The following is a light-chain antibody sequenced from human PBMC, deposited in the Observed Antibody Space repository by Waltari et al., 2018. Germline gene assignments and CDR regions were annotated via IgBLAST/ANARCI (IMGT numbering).Light chain of an antibody. CDR2: DVD. V-gene: IGLV2-14*03. J-gene: IGLJ3*02. Sequence: HSALTQPASVSGSPGQSITISCTGTSSDVGGHNHVSWYQHHPGRLPKLIIPDVDKPPSGVSSRFSGSKSGDTAYLTISGLQSEDEADYYCHSSTSSITWVFGGGTKLTVL. CDR3: HSSTSSITWV. CDR1: SSDVGGHNH.